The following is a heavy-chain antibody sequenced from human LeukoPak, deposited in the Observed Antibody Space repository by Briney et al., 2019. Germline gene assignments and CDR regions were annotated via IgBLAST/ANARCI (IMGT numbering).Heavy chain of an antibody. CDR3: ARGSQILEWSFPDYYYMDV. V-gene: IGHV4-38-2*01. CDR2: IYHSGST. CDR1: GFTFSSYA. D-gene: IGHD3-3*01. Sequence: GSLRLSCAASGFTFSSYAMSWVRQAPGKGLEWIGSIYHSGSTYYNPSLKSRVTISVDTSKNQFSLKLSSVTAADTAVYYCARGSQILEWSFPDYYYMDVWGKGTTVTVSS. J-gene: IGHJ6*03.